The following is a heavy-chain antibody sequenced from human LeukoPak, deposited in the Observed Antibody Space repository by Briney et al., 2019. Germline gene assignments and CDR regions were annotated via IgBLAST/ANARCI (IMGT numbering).Heavy chain of an antibody. J-gene: IGHJ6*02. CDR1: GYTLTELS. V-gene: IGHV1-24*01. D-gene: IGHD6-25*01. CDR3: ATASAAGIPYYYYGMDV. CDR2: FDPEDGET. Sequence: ASVKVSCKVSGYTLTELSMHWVRQAPGKGLEWMGGFDPEDGETIYAQKFQGRVTMTEDTSTDTAYMELSSLRSEDTAVYYCATASAAGIPYYYYGMDVWGQGTTVTVSS.